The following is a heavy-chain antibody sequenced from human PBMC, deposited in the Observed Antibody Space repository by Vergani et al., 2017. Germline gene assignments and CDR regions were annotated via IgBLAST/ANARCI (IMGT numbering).Heavy chain of an antibody. CDR1: GASFSSGDYY. CDR3: ARHISVVRPSSMTAFDY. Sequence: QLQESGPGLVRPAETLSLTCTVSGASFSSGDYYWTWIRQPPGKGLEWVGYIYNTGSTKYHPALTSRVSISIDTSKKQISLHLTSVTAADTAVYYCARHISVVRPSSMTAFDYWGQGTLVTVSS. CDR2: IYNTGST. J-gene: IGHJ4*02. V-gene: IGHV4-30-4*08. D-gene: IGHD2-21*01.